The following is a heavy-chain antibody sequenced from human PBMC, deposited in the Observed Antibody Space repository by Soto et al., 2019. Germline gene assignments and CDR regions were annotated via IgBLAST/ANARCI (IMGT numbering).Heavy chain of an antibody. CDR2: IIPIFGTA. CDR3: ARDPVGRYYDSSGYYQAYYYYGMDV. D-gene: IGHD3-22*01. CDR1: GGTFSSYA. V-gene: IGHV1-69*06. J-gene: IGHJ6*02. Sequence: QVQLVQSGAEVKKPGSSVKVSCKASGGTFSSYAISWVRQAPGQGLEWMGGIIPIFGTANYAQKFQGRVTISADKSTRAAYMELSSLRSEDTAVYYCARDPVGRYYDSSGYYQAYYYYGMDVWGQGTTVTVSS.